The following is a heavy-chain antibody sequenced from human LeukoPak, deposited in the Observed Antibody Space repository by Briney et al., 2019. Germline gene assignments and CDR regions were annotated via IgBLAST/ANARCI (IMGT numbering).Heavy chain of an antibody. CDR1: GGSISSSSYY. CDR3: ARRSHGYLVVPAASHFDY. Sequence: SETLSLTCTVSGGSISSSSYYWGWIRQPPGKGLEWIGSIYYSGSTYYNPSLKSRVTISVDTSKNQFSLKLSSVTAADTAVYYCARRSHGYLVVPAASHFDYWGQGTLVTVSS. J-gene: IGHJ4*02. CDR2: IYYSGST. D-gene: IGHD2-2*01. V-gene: IGHV4-39*01.